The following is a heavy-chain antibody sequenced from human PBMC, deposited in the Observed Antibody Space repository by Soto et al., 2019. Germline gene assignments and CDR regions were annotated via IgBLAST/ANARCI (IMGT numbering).Heavy chain of an antibody. D-gene: IGHD3-3*01. CDR2: INPNSGGT. V-gene: IGHV1-2*04. J-gene: IGHJ4*02. CDR1: GYTFTGYY. Sequence: GASVKVSCKASGYTFTGYYMHWVRQAPGQGLEWMGWINPNSGGTNYAQKSQGWVTMTRDTSISTAYMELSRLRSDDTAVYYCARGQAALRLLSVNRYFDYWGQGTLVTVSS. CDR3: ARGQAALRLLSVNRYFDY.